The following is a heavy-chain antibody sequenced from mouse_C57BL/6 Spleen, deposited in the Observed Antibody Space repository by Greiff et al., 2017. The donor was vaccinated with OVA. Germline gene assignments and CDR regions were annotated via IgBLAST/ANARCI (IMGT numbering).Heavy chain of an antibody. CDR1: GYAFTNYL. V-gene: IGHV1-54*01. CDR2: INPGSGGT. D-gene: IGHD1-1*01. Sequence: VQLQQSGAELVRPGTSVKVSCKASGYAFTNYLIEWVKQRPGQGLEWIGVINPGSGGTNYNEKFKGKATLTADKSSSTAYMQLSSLPSEDSAVYICARTRYYYGSSHYYAMDYWGQGTSVTVSS. CDR3: ARTRYYYGSSHYYAMDY. J-gene: IGHJ4*01.